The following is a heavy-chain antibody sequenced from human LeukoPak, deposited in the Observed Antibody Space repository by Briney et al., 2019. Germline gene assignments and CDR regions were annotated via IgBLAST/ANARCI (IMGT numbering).Heavy chain of an antibody. D-gene: IGHD2-15*01. V-gene: IGHV4-34*01. Sequence: SETLSLTCTVSGGSVSSYYWSWIRQPPGKGLEWIGEINHSGSTNYNPSLKSRVTISVDTSKNQFSLKLSSVTAADTAVYYCASPKLGYCSGGSCYDRFWFDPWGQGTLVTVSS. CDR3: ASPKLGYCSGGSCYDRFWFDP. J-gene: IGHJ5*02. CDR2: INHSGST. CDR1: GGSVSSYY.